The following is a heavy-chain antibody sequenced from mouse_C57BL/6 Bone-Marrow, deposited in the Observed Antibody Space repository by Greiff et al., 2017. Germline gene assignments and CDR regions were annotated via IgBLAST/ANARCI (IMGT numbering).Heavy chain of an antibody. D-gene: IGHD1-1*01. CDR2: IHPNSGST. Sequence: QVQLKQPGAELVKPGASVKLSCKASGYTFTSYWMHWVKQRPGQGLEWIGMIHPNSGSTNYNEKFKSKATLTVDKSSSTAYRQLSSLTSEDSAVYYCASYYYGSSTYWYFDVWGTGTTVTVSS. CDR1: GYTFTSYW. J-gene: IGHJ1*03. CDR3: ASYYYGSSTYWYFDV. V-gene: IGHV1-64*01.